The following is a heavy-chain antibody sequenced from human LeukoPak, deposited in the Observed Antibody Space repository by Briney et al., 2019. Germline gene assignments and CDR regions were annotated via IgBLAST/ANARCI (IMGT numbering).Heavy chain of an antibody. CDR1: GYSITGGYY. D-gene: IGHD2-21*01. CDR3: ARLLGSHINYFDP. CDR2: IYHSGTT. V-gene: IGHV4-38-2*02. Sequence: PSETLSLTCTVSGYSITGGYYWGWIRQPPGKGLEWIGSIYHSGTTYYNPSLKSRVAISVDTSKNQFSLNLRSVTAADTAVYYCARLLGSHINYFDPWGQGTLVTVSS. J-gene: IGHJ5*02.